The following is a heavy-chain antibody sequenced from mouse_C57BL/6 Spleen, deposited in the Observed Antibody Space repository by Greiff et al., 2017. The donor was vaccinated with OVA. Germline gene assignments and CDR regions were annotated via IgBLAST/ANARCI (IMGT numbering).Heavy chain of an antibody. D-gene: IGHD2-4*01. CDR3: ARHDYDGYAMDY. CDR2: IWSDGST. Sequence: VHLVESGPGLVAPSQSLSITCTVSGFSLTSYGVHWVRQPPGKGLEWLVVIWSDGSTTYNSALNSRLSISKDNSKSQVFLKMNSLQTDDTAMYYCARHDYDGYAMDYWGQGTSVTVSS. V-gene: IGHV2-6-1*01. J-gene: IGHJ4*01. CDR1: GFSLTSYG.